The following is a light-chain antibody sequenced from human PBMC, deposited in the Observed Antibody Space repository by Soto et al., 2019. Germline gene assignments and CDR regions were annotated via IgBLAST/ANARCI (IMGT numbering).Light chain of an antibody. Sequence: QLVLTQPASVSGSPGQSITISCTGTSSDVGGYNYVSWYQQHPGKAPKLMIYDVSNRPSGVSNRFSGSKSGNTASLTISGLQAEDEADYYCSSYTSSSLYVFGTGIKLTVL. CDR1: SSDVGGYNY. J-gene: IGLJ1*01. V-gene: IGLV2-14*01. CDR2: DVS. CDR3: SSYTSSSLYV.